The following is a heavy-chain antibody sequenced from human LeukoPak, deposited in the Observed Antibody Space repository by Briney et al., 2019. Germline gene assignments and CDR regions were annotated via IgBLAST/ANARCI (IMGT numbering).Heavy chain of an antibody. CDR1: GGSISSYY. Sequence: SETLSLTCTVSGGSISSYYWSWIRQPPGKGLEWIGYIYYSGSTNYNPSLKSRVTISVDTSKDQFSLKLSSVTAADTAVYYCARGIAVAPNWFDPWGQGTLVTVSS. V-gene: IGHV4-59*01. J-gene: IGHJ5*02. CDR3: ARGIAVAPNWFDP. D-gene: IGHD6-19*01. CDR2: IYYSGST.